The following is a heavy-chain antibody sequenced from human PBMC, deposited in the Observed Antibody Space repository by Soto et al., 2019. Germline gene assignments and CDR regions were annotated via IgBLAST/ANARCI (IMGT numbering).Heavy chain of an antibody. Sequence: SETLSLTCTVSGGSVSSGSYHWTWIRQPPGKGLEWIGYIYSSGSTNYNPSLKSRVTISVDTSKNQFSLKLSSVTAADTAVYYCAREAAWGQGTLVTVS. J-gene: IGHJ5*02. CDR1: GGSVSSGSYH. V-gene: IGHV4-61*01. CDR3: AREAA. CDR2: IYSSGST.